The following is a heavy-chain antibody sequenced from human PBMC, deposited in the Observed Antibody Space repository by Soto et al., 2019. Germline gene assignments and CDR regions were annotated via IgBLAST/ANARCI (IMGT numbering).Heavy chain of an antibody. V-gene: IGHV5-51*01. J-gene: IGHJ4*02. Sequence: GESLKISCEEPGYSLTLHWIGRVRQRPGKGVERLGSMFPRESDTRYSPSFEGQVTISVDTSATTTYLQWSSLKASDSAIYYCARHGSSGWYEQSDYWGQGTLVTVSS. CDR1: GYSLTLHW. CDR2: MFPRESDT. D-gene: IGHD6-19*01. CDR3: ARHGSSGWYEQSDY.